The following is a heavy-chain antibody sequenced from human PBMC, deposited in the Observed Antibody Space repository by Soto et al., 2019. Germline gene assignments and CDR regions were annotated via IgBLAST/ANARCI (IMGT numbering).Heavy chain of an antibody. V-gene: IGHV5-10-1*01. D-gene: IGHD3-22*01. CDR2: IDPSDSYT. CDR1: GYSFTSYW. CDR3: ARIQVVITLNYYYYGMDV. J-gene: IGHJ6*02. Sequence: PGESLKISCQGSGYSFTSYWISWVRQMPGKGLEWMGRIDPSDSYTNYSPSFQGHVTISADKSISTAYLQWSSLKASDTAMYYCARIQVVITLNYYYYGMDVWGQGTTVTVSS.